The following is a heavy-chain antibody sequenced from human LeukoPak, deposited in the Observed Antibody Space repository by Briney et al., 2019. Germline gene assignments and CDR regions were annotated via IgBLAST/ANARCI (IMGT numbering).Heavy chain of an antibody. CDR2: ISGSSGNT. J-gene: IGHJ4*02. V-gene: IGHV3-23*01. Sequence: GSLRLSCAASGFTFSNYALSWVRQAPGKGLEWVSTISGSSGNTYYADSVKGRFTISRDNSRNTLYLQMNSLITEDTAVYYCAKGITIFGVVAEGFDHWGQGSLVTVSS. CDR3: AKGITIFGVVAEGFDH. D-gene: IGHD3-3*01. CDR1: GFTFSNYA.